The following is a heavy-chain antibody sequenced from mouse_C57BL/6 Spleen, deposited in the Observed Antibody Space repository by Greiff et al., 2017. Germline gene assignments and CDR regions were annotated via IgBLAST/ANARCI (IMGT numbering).Heavy chain of an antibody. V-gene: IGHV14-4*01. CDR1: GFNIKDDY. Sequence: EVQLQQSGAELVRPGASVKLSCTASGFNIKDDYMHWVKQRPEQGLEWIGWIDPENGDTEYAAKFQGKATITADTSSNTADLQLSSLTSEDTAVYYCTTGTTVVATRAMDYWGQGTSVTVSS. J-gene: IGHJ4*01. CDR3: TTGTTVVATRAMDY. D-gene: IGHD1-1*01. CDR2: IDPENGDT.